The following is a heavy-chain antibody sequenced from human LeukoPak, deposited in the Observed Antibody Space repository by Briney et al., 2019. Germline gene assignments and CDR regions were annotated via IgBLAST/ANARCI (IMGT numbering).Heavy chain of an antibody. CDR1: GFTFSSYA. J-gene: IGHJ4*02. CDR2: ISYDGSNK. CDR3: NGDSDY. Sequence: GRSLRLSCAASGFTFSSYAMHWVRQAPGKGLEWVAVISYDGSNKYYADSVKGRFTISRDNSKNTLYLQMNSLRAEDTAVYYCNGDSDYWGQGTLVTVSS. V-gene: IGHV3-30-3*01. D-gene: IGHD2-21*01.